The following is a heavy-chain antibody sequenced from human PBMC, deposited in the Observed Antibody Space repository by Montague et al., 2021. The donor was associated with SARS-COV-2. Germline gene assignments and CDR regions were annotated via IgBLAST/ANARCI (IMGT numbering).Heavy chain of an antibody. CDR3: ARQRRYQLPITIFGVVMADDFDT. V-gene: IGHV4-59*08. CDR2: IYYSGST. CDR1: GGSISSYY. J-gene: IGHJ3*02. D-gene: IGHD3-3*01. Sequence: SETLSLTCTVSGGSISSYYWSWIRQPPGKGLEWIGYIYYSGSTNYNPSLKSRVTISVDTSKNQFSLKLSSVTAADTAVYYCARQRRYQLPITIFGVVMADDFDTWGRGTMVTVSS.